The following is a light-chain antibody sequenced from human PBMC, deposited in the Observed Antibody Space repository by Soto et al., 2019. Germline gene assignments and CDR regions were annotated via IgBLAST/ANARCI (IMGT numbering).Light chain of an antibody. V-gene: IGLV1-47*01. CDR1: SSEIGRNY. CDR3: AAWDDSLSGPRV. Sequence: QSVLTQPASASGTPGQRGAMSCSGSSSEIGRNYVYWDQLLPGSAPKLLIYRNNQRPSGVPDPFFGSNSGTSASRAISGLRSDDEADYYFAAWDDSLSGPRVFGGGTKLTV. J-gene: IGLJ2*01. CDR2: RNN.